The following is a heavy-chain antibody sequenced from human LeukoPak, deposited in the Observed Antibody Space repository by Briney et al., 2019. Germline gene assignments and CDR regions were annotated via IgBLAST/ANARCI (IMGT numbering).Heavy chain of an antibody. V-gene: IGHV4-30-4*07. CDR1: GGSISRSGYS. Sequence: SETLSLTCAVSGGSISRSGYSWSWIRQPPGKGLEWIGYIYYTGSTYYNPSHKSRLTISLDTSKNQFYLKLSSVTAADTAVYYCARGGDSSGYEGRFDPWGQGTRATVSS. CDR3: ARGGDSSGYEGRFDP. J-gene: IGHJ5*02. CDR2: IYYTGST. D-gene: IGHD3-22*01.